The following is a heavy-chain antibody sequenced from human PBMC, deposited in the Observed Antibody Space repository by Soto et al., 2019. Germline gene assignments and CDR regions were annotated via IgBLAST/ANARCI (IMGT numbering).Heavy chain of an antibody. CDR1: GFTFSSYA. V-gene: IGHV3-23*01. Sequence: GGSLRLSCAASGFTFSSYAMSWVRQAPGKGLEWVSAISGSGGSTYYADSVKGRFTISRDNSKNTLYLQMNSLRAEDTAVYYCAKDSISSSSWYGLIPADFDYWGQGTLVTVSS. CDR3: AKDSISSSSWYGLIPADFDY. CDR2: ISGSGGST. J-gene: IGHJ4*02. D-gene: IGHD6-13*01.